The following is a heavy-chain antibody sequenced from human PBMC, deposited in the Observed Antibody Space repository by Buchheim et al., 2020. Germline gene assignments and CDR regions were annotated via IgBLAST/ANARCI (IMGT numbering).Heavy chain of an antibody. CDR3: AKPYYYDSSGYYLFDY. Sequence: QVQLVESGGGVVQPGRSLRLSCAASGFTSSSYGMHWVRQAPGKGLEWVAVISYDGSNKYYADSVKGRFTISRDNSKNTLYLQMNSLRAEDTAVYYCAKPYYYDSSGYYLFDYWGQGTL. CDR2: ISYDGSNK. J-gene: IGHJ4*02. D-gene: IGHD3-22*01. CDR1: GFTSSSYG. V-gene: IGHV3-30*18.